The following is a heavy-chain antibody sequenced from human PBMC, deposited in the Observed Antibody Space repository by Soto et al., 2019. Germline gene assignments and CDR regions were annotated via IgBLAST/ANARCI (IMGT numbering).Heavy chain of an antibody. J-gene: IGHJ5*02. CDR2: ISYSGST. CDR1: GASITTYY. CDR3: ARDLKEYCSDGKCNWFDP. D-gene: IGHD2-15*01. Sequence: SETLSLTCTVSGASITTYYWSWIRQPPGKGLEWIGYISYSGSTDYNPSLKSRVTISFDASKNQISLQVRSATAADAAVYYCARDLKEYCSDGKCNWFDPWGQVTLVTVS. V-gene: IGHV4-59*01.